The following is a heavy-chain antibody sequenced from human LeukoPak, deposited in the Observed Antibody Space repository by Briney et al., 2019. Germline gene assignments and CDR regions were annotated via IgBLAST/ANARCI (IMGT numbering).Heavy chain of an antibody. CDR2: IYYSGNT. Sequence: PSETLSLTCTVSGVSISSSYWSWIRQPPGKGLEWIGYIYYSGNTNHNPSLKSRVTMSVNTSKNQFSLKLSSVTAADTAVYYCARDFESSSWSPGDAFDIWGQGTMVTVSS. D-gene: IGHD6-13*01. J-gene: IGHJ3*02. CDR3: ARDFESSSWSPGDAFDI. V-gene: IGHV4-59*12. CDR1: GVSISSSY.